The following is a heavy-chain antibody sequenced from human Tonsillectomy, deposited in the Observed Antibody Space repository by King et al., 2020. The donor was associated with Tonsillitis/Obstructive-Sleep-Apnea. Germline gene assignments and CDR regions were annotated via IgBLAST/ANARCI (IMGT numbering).Heavy chain of an antibody. V-gene: IGHV3-11*05. CDR1: GFTFSDYF. D-gene: IGHD3-16*01. CDR2: ISSVGSHT. CDR3: ARPGDDLGFDF. J-gene: IGHJ4*02. Sequence: VQLVESGGGLVKPGGSLRLSCAVSGFTFSDYFMSWIRQAPGKGLEWLSYISSVGSHTSYADSVKGRFTTSRDNANNLLYLQMDSLRAEDTAIYYCARPGDDLGFDFWGQGALVTVST.